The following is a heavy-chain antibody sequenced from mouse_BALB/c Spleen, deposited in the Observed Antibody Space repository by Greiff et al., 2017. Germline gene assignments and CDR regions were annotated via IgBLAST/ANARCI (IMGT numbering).Heavy chain of an antibody. CDR1: GYSFTSYW. CDR2: IYPGNSDT. CDR3: TRLTRRGYAMDY. Sequence: VQLQQSGTVLARPGASVKMSCKASGYSFTSYWMHWVKQRPGQGLEWIGAIYPGNSDTSYNQKFKGKAKLTAVTSASTAYMELSSLTNEDSAVYYCTRLTRRGYAMDYWGQGTSVTVSS. V-gene: IGHV1-5*01. J-gene: IGHJ4*01.